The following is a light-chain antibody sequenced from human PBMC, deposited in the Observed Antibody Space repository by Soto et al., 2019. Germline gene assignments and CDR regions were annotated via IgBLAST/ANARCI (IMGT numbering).Light chain of an antibody. CDR3: QQSFSTVYT. CDR2: TSS. V-gene: IGKV1-39*01. CDR1: QGISSS. J-gene: IGKJ2*01. Sequence: DIQLTQSPSSLSASVGDRVTITCRASQGISSSLNWYQQKPGKAPNLLIYTSSNLQSGVPSRFSGSGSGTDFTLTISSLQPGDFATYYCQQSFSTVYTFGQGTKLEIK.